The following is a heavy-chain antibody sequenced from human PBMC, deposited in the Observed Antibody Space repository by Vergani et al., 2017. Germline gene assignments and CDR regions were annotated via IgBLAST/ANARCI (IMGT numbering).Heavy chain of an antibody. V-gene: IGHV4-39*01. CDR3: ARHRMRTTGNWFDP. D-gene: IGHD4-17*01. CDR2: IYYSGST. J-gene: IGHJ5*02. CDR1: GGSISSSSYY. Sequence: QLQLQESGPGLVKPSETLSLTCTVSGGSISSSSYYWGWIRQPPGKGLEWIGSIYYSGSTYYNPSLKSRVTISVDTSKNQFSLKLSSVTAAGTAVYYCARHRMRTTGNWFDPWGQGTLVTVSS.